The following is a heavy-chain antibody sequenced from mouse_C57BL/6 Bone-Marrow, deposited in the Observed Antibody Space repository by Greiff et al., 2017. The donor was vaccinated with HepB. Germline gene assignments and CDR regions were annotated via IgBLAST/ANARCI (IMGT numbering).Heavy chain of an antibody. CDR1: GFTFSDYG. Sequence: EVKLEESGGGLVKPGGSLKLSCAASGFTFSDYGMHWVRQAPEKGLEWVAYISSGSSTIYYADTVKGRFTISRDNAKNTLFLQMTSLRSEDTAMYYCAILHGAMDYWGQGTSVTVSS. V-gene: IGHV5-17*01. J-gene: IGHJ4*01. CDR2: ISSGSSTI. CDR3: AILHGAMDY.